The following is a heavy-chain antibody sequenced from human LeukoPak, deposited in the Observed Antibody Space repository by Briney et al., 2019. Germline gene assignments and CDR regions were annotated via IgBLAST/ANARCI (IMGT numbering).Heavy chain of an antibody. Sequence: SETLSLTCTVSGGSISNYYWSWIRQPPGKGLEWIGYIYYSGSTNYNPSLKSRVTISVDTSKNQFSLKLSSVTAADTAVYYCARAMAGLDPWGQGTLVTVFS. V-gene: IGHV4-59*01. J-gene: IGHJ5*02. CDR3: ARAMAGLDP. CDR2: IYYSGST. D-gene: IGHD5-24*01. CDR1: GGSISNYY.